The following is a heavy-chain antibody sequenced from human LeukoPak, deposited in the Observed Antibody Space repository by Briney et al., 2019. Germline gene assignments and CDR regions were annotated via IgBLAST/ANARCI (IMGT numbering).Heavy chain of an antibody. Sequence: GGSLRLSCAASGFTFSSYGMPWVRQAPGKGLEWAAVIWYDGSNKYYADSVKGRFTISRDNSKNTLYLQMNSLRAEDTAVYYCARDYGDYGTMDVWGQGTTVTVSS. CDR3: ARDYGDYGTMDV. CDR2: IWYDGSNK. D-gene: IGHD4-17*01. CDR1: GFTFSSYG. J-gene: IGHJ6*02. V-gene: IGHV3-33*01.